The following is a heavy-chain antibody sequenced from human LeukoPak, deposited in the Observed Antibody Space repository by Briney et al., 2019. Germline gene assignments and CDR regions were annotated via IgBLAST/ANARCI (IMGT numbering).Heavy chain of an antibody. Sequence: PGGSLRLSCAASGFTFSNAWMSWVRQAPGKGREWVGRIKSKTDGCTTDYAAAVKGRFTIAREDSKNTLYLQMNSLKTEDTAVYYCTTATGRITMVRGVVPFDYWGQGTLVTVSS. D-gene: IGHD3-10*01. CDR2: IKSKTDGCTT. CDR1: GFTFSNAW. CDR3: TTATGRITMVRGVVPFDY. J-gene: IGHJ4*02. V-gene: IGHV3-15*01.